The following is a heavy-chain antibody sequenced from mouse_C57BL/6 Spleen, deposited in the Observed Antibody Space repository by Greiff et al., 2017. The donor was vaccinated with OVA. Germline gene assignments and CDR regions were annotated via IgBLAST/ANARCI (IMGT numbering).Heavy chain of an antibody. CDR2: IHPNSGST. J-gene: IGHJ4*01. CDR1: GYTFTSYW. CDR3: ARRYYGSSYYAMDY. Sequence: VQGVESGAELVKPGASVKLSCKASGYTFTSYWMHWVKQRPGQGLEWIGMIHPNSGSTNYNEKFKSKATLTVDKSSSTAYMQLSSLTSEDSAVYYCARRYYGSSYYAMDYWGQGTSVTVSS. V-gene: IGHV1-64*01. D-gene: IGHD1-1*01.